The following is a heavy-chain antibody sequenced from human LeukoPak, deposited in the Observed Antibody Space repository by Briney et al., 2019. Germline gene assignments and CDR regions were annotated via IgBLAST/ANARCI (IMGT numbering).Heavy chain of an antibody. J-gene: IGHJ4*02. CDR1: GGTFSSYA. CDR2: IIPIFGTA. V-gene: IGHV1-69*06. CDR3: ARGKNWNDLTFDY. Sequence: AVAVSCKASGGTFSSYAISWVRQAPGQGLEWMGGIIPIFGTANYAQKFQGRVTITADKSTSTAYMELSSLRSEDTAVYYCARGKNWNDLTFDYWGQGTLVTVSS. D-gene: IGHD1-1*01.